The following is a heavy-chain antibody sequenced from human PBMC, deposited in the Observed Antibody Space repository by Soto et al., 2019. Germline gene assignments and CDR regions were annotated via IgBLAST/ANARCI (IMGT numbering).Heavy chain of an antibody. Sequence: GSLRLSFPASGFTFTRNSINFFRHSPWKWLEWVSSISSTTNYIYYGDSMKGRFTISRDNAKNSLYLEMNSLRAEDTAVYYCARESEDLTSNFDYWGQGTLVTVSS. CDR1: GFTFTRNS. J-gene: IGHJ4*02. CDR2: ISSTTNYI. V-gene: IGHV3-21*06. CDR3: ARESEDLTSNFDY.